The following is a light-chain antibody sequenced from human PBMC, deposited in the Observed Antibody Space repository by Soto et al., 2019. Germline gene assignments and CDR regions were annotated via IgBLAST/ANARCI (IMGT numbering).Light chain of an antibody. V-gene: IGKV1-39*01. CDR1: GSIARE. Sequence: IQITQSPSFLSSSFGDRVTNTCRASGSIARELNWYQQKPGKAPKLLIYAASSLHNGVPSRFRGGGSGTDFTLTISNLQPEDVATYYCQQTYSTLSITFGQGTRLEIK. CDR3: QQTYSTLSIT. CDR2: AAS. J-gene: IGKJ5*01.